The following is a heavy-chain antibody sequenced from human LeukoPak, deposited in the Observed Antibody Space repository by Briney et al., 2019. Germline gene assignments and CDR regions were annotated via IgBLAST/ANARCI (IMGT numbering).Heavy chain of an antibody. CDR3: ARGRITMVRGVNY. CDR2: INPNSGRT. J-gene: IGHJ4*02. V-gene: IGHV1-2*02. D-gene: IGHD3-10*01. CDR1: GYTFTGYY. Sequence: ASVKVSCKASGYTFTGYYMHWVRQAPGQGLEWMGWINPNSGRTNYAQKFQGRVTMTRDTSISTAYMELSRLRSDDTAVYYCARGRITMVRGVNYWGQGTLVTVSS.